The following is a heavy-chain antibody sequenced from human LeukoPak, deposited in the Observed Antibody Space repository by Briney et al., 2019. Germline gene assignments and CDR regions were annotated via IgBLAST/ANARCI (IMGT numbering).Heavy chain of an antibody. Sequence: PGGSLRLSCAASGFTFDDYAMHWVRQAPGKGLEWVSGISWNSGSIGYADSVKGRFTISRDNAKNSLYLQMNSLRAEDMALYYCAKASGSHTADAFDIWGQGTMVTVSS. V-gene: IGHV3-9*03. CDR2: ISWNSGSI. CDR1: GFTFDDYA. CDR3: AKASGSHTADAFDI. D-gene: IGHD1-26*01. J-gene: IGHJ3*02.